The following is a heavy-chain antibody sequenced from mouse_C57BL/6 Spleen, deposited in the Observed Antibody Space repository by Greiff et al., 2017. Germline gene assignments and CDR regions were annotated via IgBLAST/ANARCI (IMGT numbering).Heavy chain of an antibody. CDR2: ISSGGDYI. CDR1: GFTFSSYA. Sequence: EVKLVESGEGLVKPGGSLKLSCAASGFTFSSYAMSWVRQTPEKRLEWVAYISSGGDYIYYADTVKGRFTISRDNARNTLYLQMSSLKSEDTAMYYCTREGLFTTVVATDYFDYWGQGTTLTVSS. V-gene: IGHV5-9-1*02. J-gene: IGHJ2*01. D-gene: IGHD1-1*01. CDR3: TREGLFTTVVATDYFDY.